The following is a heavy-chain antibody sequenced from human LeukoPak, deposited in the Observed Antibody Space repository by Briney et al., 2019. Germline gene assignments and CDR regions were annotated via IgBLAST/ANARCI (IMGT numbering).Heavy chain of an antibody. Sequence: GASVKVSCKASGYTFSSYGIAWVRQAPGQGLEWMGWISGYNGNTNYAQKLQGRVSMTTDTSTTTAYMELRSPTSDDTALYYCARSSLGTITAGPFDYWGQGTLVTVSS. D-gene: IGHD5-12*01. V-gene: IGHV1-18*01. CDR1: GYTFSSYG. CDR3: ARSSLGTITAGPFDY. CDR2: ISGYNGNT. J-gene: IGHJ4*02.